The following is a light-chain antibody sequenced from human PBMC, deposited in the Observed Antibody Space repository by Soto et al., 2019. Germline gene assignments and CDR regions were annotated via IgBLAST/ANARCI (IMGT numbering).Light chain of an antibody. CDR2: DAS. J-gene: IGKJ5*01. V-gene: IGKV1-33*01. Sequence: DIQMTQSPSSLSASVGDRVTITCRASQSISSYLNWYQQKPGKAPKLLIYDASNLQTGVPSRFSGSGYGTDFTFTTSSLQPEDIATYYCQQYDNVFTFGQGTRLEIK. CDR3: QQYDNVFT. CDR1: QSISSY.